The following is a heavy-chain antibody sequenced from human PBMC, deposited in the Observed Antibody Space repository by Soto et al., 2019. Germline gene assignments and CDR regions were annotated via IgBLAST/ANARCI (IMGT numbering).Heavy chain of an antibody. J-gene: IGHJ6*02. CDR1: GGTFSSYT. CDR2: IIPILGIA. Sequence: QVQLVQSGAEVKKPGSSVKVSCKASGGTFSSYTISWVRQAPGQGLEWMGRIIPILGIANYAQKFQGRVTITADKSTSTAYMELSSLRSEDTAVYYCARDQAIVVVPATIRPYYYYGMDVWGQGTTVTVSS. V-gene: IGHV1-69*08. D-gene: IGHD2-2*02. CDR3: ARDQAIVVVPATIRPYYYYGMDV.